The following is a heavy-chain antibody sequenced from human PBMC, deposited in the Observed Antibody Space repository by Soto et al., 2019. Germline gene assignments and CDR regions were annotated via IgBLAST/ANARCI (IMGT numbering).Heavy chain of an antibody. V-gene: IGHV3-23*01. J-gene: IGHJ4*02. Sequence: EVQLLESGGGLVQPGRSLRLSCAASGFTFSSYAMSWVRQAPGKGLEWVSAISGSGGTTYYAASVKGRFTISRDNSKNTLFLQRNSLRAEDTAVYYCAKLFVVTGGSSGWPWTFHYWGQGTLVTVSS. CDR2: ISGSGGTT. D-gene: IGHD6-25*01. CDR3: AKLFVVTGGSSGWPWTFHY. CDR1: GFTFSSYA.